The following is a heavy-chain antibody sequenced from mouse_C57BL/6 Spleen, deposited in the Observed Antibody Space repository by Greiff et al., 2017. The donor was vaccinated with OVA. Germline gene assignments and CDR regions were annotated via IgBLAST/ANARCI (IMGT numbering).Heavy chain of an antibody. CDR2: IYPGDGDT. D-gene: IGHD2-12*01. Sequence: QVQLQQPGPELVKPGASVKISCKASGYAFSSSWMNWVKQRPGQGLEWIGRIYPGDGDTNYNGKFKGKATLTAAKSSSTAYMQLSSLTSEDSAVDCYERLSDGDDGAWFAYWGQGTLVTVSA. CDR1: GYAFSSSW. CDR3: ERLSDGDDGAWFAY. J-gene: IGHJ3*01. V-gene: IGHV1-82*01.